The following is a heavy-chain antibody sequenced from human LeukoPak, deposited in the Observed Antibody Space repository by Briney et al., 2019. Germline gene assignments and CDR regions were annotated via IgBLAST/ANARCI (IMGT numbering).Heavy chain of an antibody. V-gene: IGHV4-34*01. CDR3: SRQFLYLGVPWYFDL. J-gene: IGHJ2*01. Sequence: SETLSLTCAVYGGSFSGHYWSWIRQPPGKGLEWIGEINHSGSINSNPSLKSRVTISVDTSKNQFSLTLTSVTAADTAVYYCSRQFLYLGVPWYFDLWGRGSLVTVSS. CDR1: GGSFSGHY. CDR2: INHSGSI. D-gene: IGHD3-10*01.